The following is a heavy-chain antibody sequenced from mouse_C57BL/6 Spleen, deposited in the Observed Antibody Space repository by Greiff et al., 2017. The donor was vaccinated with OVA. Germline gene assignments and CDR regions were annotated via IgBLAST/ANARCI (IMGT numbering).Heavy chain of an antibody. CDR2: INPGSGGT. V-gene: IGHV1-54*01. Sequence: VQLQQSGAELVRPGTSVKVSCKASGYAFTNYLIEWVKQRPGQGLEWIGVINPGSGGTNYNEKFKGKATLTADKSSSTAYMQLSSLTSEDSAVYFCARRGSRENYAMDYWGQGTSVTVST. D-gene: IGHD1-1*01. CDR1: GYAFTNYL. CDR3: ARRGSRENYAMDY. J-gene: IGHJ4*01.